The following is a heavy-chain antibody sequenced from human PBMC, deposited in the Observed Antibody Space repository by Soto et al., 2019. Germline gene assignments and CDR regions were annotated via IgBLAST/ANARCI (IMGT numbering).Heavy chain of an antibody. CDR3: AKDSTIFGVVIIRSYYYYYGMDV. CDR2: ISGSGGST. J-gene: IGHJ6*02. Sequence: GGSLRLSCAASGFTFSSYAMSWVRQAPGKGLEWVSAISGSGGSTYYADSVKGRFTISRDNSKNTLYLQMNSLRAEDTAVYYCAKDSTIFGVVIIRSYYYYYGMDVWGQGTTVTVSS. D-gene: IGHD3-3*01. CDR1: GFTFSSYA. V-gene: IGHV3-23*01.